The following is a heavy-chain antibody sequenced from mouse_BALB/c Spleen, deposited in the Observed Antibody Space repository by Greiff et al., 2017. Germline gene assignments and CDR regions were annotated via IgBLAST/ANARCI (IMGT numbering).Heavy chain of an antibody. CDR2: ISYDGSN. J-gene: IGHJ2*01. CDR3: AREAYGNYYFDY. D-gene: IGHD2-1*01. V-gene: IGHV3-6*02. CDR1: GYSITSGYY. Sequence: EVQLVESGPGLVKPSQSLSLTCSVTGYSITSGYYWNWIRQFPGNKLEWMGYISYDGSNNYNPSLKNRISITRDTSKNQFFLKLNSVTTEDTATYYCAREAYGNYYFDYWGQGTTLTVSS.